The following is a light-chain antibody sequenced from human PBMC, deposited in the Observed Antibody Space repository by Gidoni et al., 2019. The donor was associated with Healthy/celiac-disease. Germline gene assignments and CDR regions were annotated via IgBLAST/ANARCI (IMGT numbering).Light chain of an antibody. Sequence: SVLTPPPSVSGDPGRRVTISCTGSSSNIEAGYDVHWYQQLPGTAPKLLIYGNSNRPSGVPDRFSGSKSGTSASLAITGLQAEDEADYYCQSYDSSLSVVFGGGTKLTVL. V-gene: IGLV1-40*01. CDR2: GNS. CDR1: SSNIEAGYD. J-gene: IGLJ2*01. CDR3: QSYDSSLSVV.